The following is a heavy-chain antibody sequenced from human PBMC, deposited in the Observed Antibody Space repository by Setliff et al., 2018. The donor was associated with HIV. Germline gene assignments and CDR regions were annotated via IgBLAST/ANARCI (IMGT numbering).Heavy chain of an antibody. V-gene: IGHV4-59*12. CDR2: IYYSGST. J-gene: IGHJ4*02. CDR3: ALRSVLARLGLADY. Sequence: SETLSLTCTVSGGSISSYYWSWIRQPPGKGLEWIGYIYYSGSTNYNPSLKSRVTISVDTSKNQFSLKLSSVTAADTAVYYCALRSVLARLGLADYWGQGTLVTVSS. CDR1: GGSISSYY. D-gene: IGHD4-17*01.